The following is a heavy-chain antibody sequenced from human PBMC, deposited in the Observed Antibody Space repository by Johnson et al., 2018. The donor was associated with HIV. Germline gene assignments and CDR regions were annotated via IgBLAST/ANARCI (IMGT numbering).Heavy chain of an antibody. D-gene: IGHD5-12*01. V-gene: IGHV3-30*19. CDR2: IWYDGSNK. J-gene: IGHJ3*02. CDR1: GFTFSSYG. Sequence: QVQLVESGGGVVQPGRSLRLSCAASGFTFSSYGMHWVRQAPGKGLEWVAVIWYDGSNKYYADSVKGRFTISRDNSKNTLYLQMNSLRAEDTAVYYCARVVAYDAFDIWGQGTMVTVSS. CDR3: ARVVAYDAFDI.